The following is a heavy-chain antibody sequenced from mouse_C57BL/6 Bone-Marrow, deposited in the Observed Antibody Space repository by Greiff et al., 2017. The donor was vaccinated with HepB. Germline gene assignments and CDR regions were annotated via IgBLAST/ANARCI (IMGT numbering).Heavy chain of an antibody. J-gene: IGHJ4*01. V-gene: IGHV5-9-1*02. Sequence: EVQGVESGEGLVKPGGSLKLSCAASGFTFSSYAMSWVRQTPEKRLEWVAYISSGGDYIYYADTVKGRFTISRDNARNTLYLQMSSLKSEDTAMYYCTRDERVYAMDYWGQGTSVTVSS. CDR3: TRDERVYAMDY. CDR1: GFTFSSYA. CDR2: ISSGGDYI.